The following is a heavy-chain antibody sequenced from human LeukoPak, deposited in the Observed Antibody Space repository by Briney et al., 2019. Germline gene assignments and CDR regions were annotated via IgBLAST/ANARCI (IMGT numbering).Heavy chain of an antibody. D-gene: IGHD1-26*01. CDR1: GFTFDDHA. CDR2: ISWNSGRI. Sequence: GGSLRLSCVSSGFTFDDHAMNWVRQAPGKGLECVAGISWNSGRIGYADSVKGRFTISRDNTKNSLDLQMTGLRSEDTALYYCVKATGSQPRAGAFDFWGQGTSVTVSS. V-gene: IGHV3-9*01. CDR3: VKATGSQPRAGAFDF. J-gene: IGHJ3*01.